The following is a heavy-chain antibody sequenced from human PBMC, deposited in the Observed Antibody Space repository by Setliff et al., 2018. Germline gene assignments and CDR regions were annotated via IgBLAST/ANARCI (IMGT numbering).Heavy chain of an antibody. CDR2: IDPKSGRT. V-gene: IGHV1-2*02. CDR1: GHPFGGYY. CDR3: AKQGDLAFDY. J-gene: IGHJ4*02. Sequence: ASVKVSCKTSGHPFGGYYIYWMRQAPGQGLEWMGWIDPKSGRTKYAVKFQGRVTMTRDTSISTIYIEVSSLTSDDTAMYYCAKQGDLAFDYWGQGTQVTVSS. D-gene: IGHD3-16*01.